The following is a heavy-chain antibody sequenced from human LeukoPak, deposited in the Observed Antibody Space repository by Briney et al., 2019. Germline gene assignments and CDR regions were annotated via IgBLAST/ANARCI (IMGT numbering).Heavy chain of an antibody. D-gene: IGHD3-3*01. CDR3: ARVLRYDFWSAYYFDY. CDR1: GGTFSSYA. Sequence: ASVKVSCKASGGTFSSYAISWVRQALGQGLEWMGGIIPIFGTANYAQKFQGRVTITADESTSTAYMGLRSLRSDDTAVYYCARVLRYDFWSAYYFDYWGQGTLVTVSS. V-gene: IGHV1-69*13. CDR2: IIPIFGTA. J-gene: IGHJ4*02.